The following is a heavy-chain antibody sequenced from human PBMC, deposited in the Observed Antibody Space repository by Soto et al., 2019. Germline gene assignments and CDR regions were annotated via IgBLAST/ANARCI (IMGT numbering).Heavy chain of an antibody. CDR1: GGSISSYF. D-gene: IGHD6-13*01. CDR2: VYYTGTT. J-gene: IGHJ4*02. V-gene: IGHV4-59*01. Sequence: SETLSLTCTVSGGSISSYFYIWVRQPPGKGLEWIGSVYYTGTTDYNPPLKSRVTISVDTSKTQFSLNLRSVTAADTAVYYCARDLAAVPRAFDYWGRGTLVTVSS. CDR3: ARDLAAVPRAFDY.